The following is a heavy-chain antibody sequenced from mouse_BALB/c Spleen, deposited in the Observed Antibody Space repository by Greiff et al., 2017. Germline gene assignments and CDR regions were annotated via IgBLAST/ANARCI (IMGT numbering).Heavy chain of an antibody. CDR2: IDPENGDT. D-gene: IGHD2-4*01. V-gene: IGHV14-4*02. Sequence: VQLQQSGAELVRSGASVKLSCTASGFNIKDYYMHWVKQRPEQGLEWIGWIDPENGDTEYAPKFQGKATMTADTSSNTAYLQLSSLTSEDTAVYYCNGVIKTGYYFDYWGQGTTLTVSS. J-gene: IGHJ2*01. CDR1: GFNIKDYY. CDR3: NGVIKTGYYFDY.